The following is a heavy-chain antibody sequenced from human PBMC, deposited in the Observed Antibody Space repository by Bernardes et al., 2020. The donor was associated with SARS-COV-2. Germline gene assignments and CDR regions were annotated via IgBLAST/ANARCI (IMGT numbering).Heavy chain of an antibody. Sequence: GGSLRLSCAASGFIFRTYEMNWVRQAPGKGLEWVSYIGSSGSAIYYADSVKGRFTISRDNAENSVYLQMNSLRAEDTAVYYCARDDGGYNLDFWGQGTLVTVSS. CDR1: GFIFRTYE. D-gene: IGHD5-18*01. V-gene: IGHV3-48*03. CDR2: IGSSGSAI. J-gene: IGHJ4*02. CDR3: ARDDGGYNLDF.